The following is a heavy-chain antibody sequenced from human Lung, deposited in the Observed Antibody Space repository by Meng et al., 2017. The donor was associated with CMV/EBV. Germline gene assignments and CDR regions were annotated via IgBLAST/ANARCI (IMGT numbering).Heavy chain of an antibody. CDR3: ARLYCSGGSCYTIDY. D-gene: IGHD2-15*01. V-gene: IGHV7-4-1*02. CDR2: INTTTGNP. Sequence: LVHSGSELKRPGASVKVSCKASGYTFTSYAMNWVRQAPGQGLEWMGWINTTTGNPTYAQGFTGRFVFSLDTSVSTAYLQISSLKAADTAVYYCARLYCSGGSCYTIDYWGQGTLVTVSS. J-gene: IGHJ4*02. CDR1: GYTFTSYA.